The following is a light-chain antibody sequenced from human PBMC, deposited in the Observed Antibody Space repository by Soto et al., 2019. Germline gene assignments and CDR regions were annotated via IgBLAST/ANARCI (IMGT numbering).Light chain of an antibody. J-gene: IGKJ4*01. CDR2: DXS. CDR1: QSIANF. V-gene: IGKV3-11*01. Sequence: ERVLTQSPATLSLSPGERAXXXXXXSQSIANFLAWYQQKPGQAPRLLIYDXSXXSTGLPARFRGTGSGTDFTLTITSLEPXXFAVYYCQQYGSSPPITFGGGTKVAIK. CDR3: QQYGSSPPIT.